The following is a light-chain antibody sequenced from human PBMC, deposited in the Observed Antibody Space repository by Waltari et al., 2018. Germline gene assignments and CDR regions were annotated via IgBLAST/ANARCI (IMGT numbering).Light chain of an antibody. V-gene: IGKV3-20*01. CDR2: DAS. CDR1: QTISNY. Sequence: EIVLTQCFGTLSLSPGERATLSCRASQTISNYLAWYQQKPGQAPRLLIYDASSRAIGIPDRFSGSGSGTDFTLTSSRLEPEDFAMYYCQQYGSSPTFGQGTKLEIK. CDR3: QQYGSSPT. J-gene: IGKJ2*01.